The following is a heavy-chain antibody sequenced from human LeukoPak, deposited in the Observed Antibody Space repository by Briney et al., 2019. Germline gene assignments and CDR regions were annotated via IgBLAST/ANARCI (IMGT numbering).Heavy chain of an antibody. CDR3: ASGWELPDAFDI. CDR2: FDPEDGET. Sequence: ASVKVSCKVSGYTLTELSMHWVRQAPGKGLEWMGGFDPEDGETIYAQKFQGRVTITTDESTSTAYMELSSLRSEDTAVYYCASGWELPDAFDIWGQGTMVTVSS. D-gene: IGHD1-26*01. CDR1: GYTLTELS. V-gene: IGHV1-24*01. J-gene: IGHJ3*02.